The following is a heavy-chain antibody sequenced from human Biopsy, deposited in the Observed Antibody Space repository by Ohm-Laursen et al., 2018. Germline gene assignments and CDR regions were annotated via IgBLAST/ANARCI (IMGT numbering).Heavy chain of an antibody. J-gene: IGHJ4*02. D-gene: IGHD4-23*01. CDR3: ARGSNDFGGLYFPR. Sequence: GTLSLTCAVSGGSFTGHYWSWIRQPPGKGLEWIGHISYTGYTSYNASLKSRITISVDTSRNHFSLRLSSLTAADTAVYYCARGSNDFGGLYFPRWGQGTLLTVSS. V-gene: IGHV4-59*11. CDR2: ISYTGYT. CDR1: GGSFTGHY.